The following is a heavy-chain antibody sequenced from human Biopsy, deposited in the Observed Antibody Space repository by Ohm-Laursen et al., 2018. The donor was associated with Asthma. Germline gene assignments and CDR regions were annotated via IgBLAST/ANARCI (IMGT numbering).Heavy chain of an antibody. J-gene: IGHJ4*02. CDR2: IYSGGTS. D-gene: IGHD2-15*01. CDR1: GFAVSRDH. CDR3: ARFVQAEEGVF. Sequence: SLRLSCAASGFAVSRDHMFWVRQAPGKGLEWVSVIYSGGTSHTADSVTGRFTISRDNSKNSLHLQMNSLRAEDTAVYFCARFVQAEEGVFWGRGTRVTVSS. V-gene: IGHV3-66*01.